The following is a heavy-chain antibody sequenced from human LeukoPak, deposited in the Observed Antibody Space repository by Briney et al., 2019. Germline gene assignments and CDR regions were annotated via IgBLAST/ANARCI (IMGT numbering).Heavy chain of an antibody. J-gene: IGHJ4*02. CDR2: IIPIFGTA. CDR3: ARDPDQTYYYDRSGG. D-gene: IGHD3-22*01. Sequence: SVKVSCKASGGTFISYAISWVRRAPGQGLEWMGRIIPIFGTANYAQKFQGRVTITTDESTSTAYMELSSLRSEDTAVYYCARDPDQTYYYDRSGGWGQGTLVTVSS. V-gene: IGHV1-69*05. CDR1: GGTFISYA.